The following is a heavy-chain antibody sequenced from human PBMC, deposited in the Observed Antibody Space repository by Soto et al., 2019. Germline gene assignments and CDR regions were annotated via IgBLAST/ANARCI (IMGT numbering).Heavy chain of an antibody. D-gene: IGHD6-19*01. CDR2: IIPILGIA. V-gene: IGHV1-69*08. CDR3: ARDRSLDPNYFYYMDV. J-gene: IGHJ6*03. Sequence: QVPLVQSGAEVKKPGSSVKVSCKASGGTFSSYTITWVRQAPGQGLEWLGRIIPILGIANYAQKFQVRVTITADKSTNTAYMELSSLRSEDTAVSYCARDRSLDPNYFYYMDVWGKGTKVTVSS. CDR1: GGTFSSYT.